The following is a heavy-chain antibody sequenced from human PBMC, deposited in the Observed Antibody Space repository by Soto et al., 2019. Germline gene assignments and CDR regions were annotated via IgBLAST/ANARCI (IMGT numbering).Heavy chain of an antibody. Sequence: ASVKVSCKASGYTFTGYCMHWVRQAPGQGLEWMGWINPNSGGTNYAQKFQGRVTMTRDTSISTAYMELSRLRSDDTAVYYCARVVATSPTTPFYYYYGMDVWGQGTTVTVSS. CDR3: ARVVATSPTTPFYYYYGMDV. CDR1: GYTFTGYC. CDR2: INPNSGGT. V-gene: IGHV1-2*02. J-gene: IGHJ6*02. D-gene: IGHD5-12*01.